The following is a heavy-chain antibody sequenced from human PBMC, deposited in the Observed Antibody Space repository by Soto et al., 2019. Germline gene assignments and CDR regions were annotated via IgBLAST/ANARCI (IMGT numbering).Heavy chain of an antibody. V-gene: IGHV4-34*01. D-gene: IGHD2-2*01. Sequence: SETLSLTCAVYGGSFSGYYWSWIRQPPGKGLEWIGEINHSGSTNYNPSLKSRVTISVDTSKNQFSLKLSSVTAADTAVYYCARAVGYCSSTSCYGGVYYYGMDVWGQGTTVTVSS. CDR1: GGSFSGYY. CDR2: INHSGST. J-gene: IGHJ6*02. CDR3: ARAVGYCSSTSCYGGVYYYGMDV.